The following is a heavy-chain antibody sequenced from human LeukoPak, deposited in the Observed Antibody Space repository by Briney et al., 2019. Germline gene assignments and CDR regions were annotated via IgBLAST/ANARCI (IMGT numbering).Heavy chain of an antibody. CDR2: IYTSGST. J-gene: IGHJ6*03. CDR1: GGSISSYY. D-gene: IGHD6-6*01. CDR3: ARVVEAYYYYYMDV. Sequence: SETLSLTRTVSGGSISSYYWSWIRQPAGKGLEWIGRIYTSGSTNYNPSLKSRVTMSVDTSKNQFSLKLSSVTAADTAVYYCARVVEAYYYYYMDVWGKGTTVTVSS. V-gene: IGHV4-4*07.